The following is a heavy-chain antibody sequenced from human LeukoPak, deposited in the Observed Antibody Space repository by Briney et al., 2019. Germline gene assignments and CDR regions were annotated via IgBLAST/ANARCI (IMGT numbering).Heavy chain of an antibody. CDR3: ATDGVGAAAAPASYYYYGNCV. J-gene: IGHJ6*02. Sequence: GGSLRLSCAASGVTFSSDSMNWGRQAPGKGLEWVSSISSSSSYIYYADSAKGRFTTSRDNTTNSLYLLMKSLRDADAAVYYCATDGVGAAAAPASYYYYGNCVWGQGVTVSSS. CDR1: GVTFSSDS. V-gene: IGHV3-21*01. D-gene: IGHD6-13*01. CDR2: ISSSSSYI.